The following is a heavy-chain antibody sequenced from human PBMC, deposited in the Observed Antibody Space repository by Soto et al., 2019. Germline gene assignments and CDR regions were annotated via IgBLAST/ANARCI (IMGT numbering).Heavy chain of an antibody. CDR3: ARKVSGWYYFDY. Sequence: GSLRLSCAASGFTFSSYGMHWVRQAPGKGLEWVAVIWYDGSNKYYADSVKGRFTISRDNSKNTLYLQMNSLRAEDTAVYYCARKVSGWYYFDYWGQGTLVTVSS. CDR1: GFTFSSYG. D-gene: IGHD6-19*01. V-gene: IGHV3-33*01. CDR2: IWYDGSNK. J-gene: IGHJ4*02.